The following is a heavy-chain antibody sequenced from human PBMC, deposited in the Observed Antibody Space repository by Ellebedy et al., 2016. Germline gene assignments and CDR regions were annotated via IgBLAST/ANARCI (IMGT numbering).Heavy chain of an antibody. CDR2: IYQDGSDE. CDR1: GFSFRSYW. D-gene: IGHD4-17*01. V-gene: IGHV3-7*01. Sequence: GGSLRLSCAASGFSFRSYWMSWVRQAPGKGLEWVATIYQDGSDEYYVDSVKGRFTISRDNDNKALFLQMNSLRVEDTAVYYCARRGSYGDYAVQINSWFDPWGQGTLVTVSS. CDR3: ARRGSYGDYAVQINSWFDP. J-gene: IGHJ5*02.